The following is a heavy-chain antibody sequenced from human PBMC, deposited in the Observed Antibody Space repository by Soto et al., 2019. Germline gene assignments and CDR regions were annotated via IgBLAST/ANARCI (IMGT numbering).Heavy chain of an antibody. Sequence: ASVKVSCKVSGYTLTELSMHWVRQAPGKGLEWKGSFDPEDGETIYAQKFQGRVTMTEDTSTDTAYMEMSSLRSEDKAVFYCATVDSRYYYGMDVWGQGTTVTVSS. CDR2: FDPEDGET. V-gene: IGHV1-24*01. J-gene: IGHJ6*02. CDR3: ATVDSRYYYGMDV. CDR1: GYTLTELS.